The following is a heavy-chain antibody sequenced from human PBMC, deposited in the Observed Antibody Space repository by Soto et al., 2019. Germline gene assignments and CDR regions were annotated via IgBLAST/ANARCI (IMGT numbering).Heavy chain of an antibody. CDR1: GFTFSNYA. CDR2: ISYDGSND. J-gene: IGHJ4*02. Sequence: QVQLVESGGGVVQPGKSLRLSCAASGFTFSNYAIHWVHQAPGRGLEWVALISYDGSNDIYADSLKGRVTFSRDNSNKKVFLQMDSLRTEDTAVYYCEGAPYYSNSRLDYWGQGTLVTVSS. V-gene: IGHV3-30-3*01. D-gene: IGHD4-4*01. CDR3: EGAPYYSNSRLDY.